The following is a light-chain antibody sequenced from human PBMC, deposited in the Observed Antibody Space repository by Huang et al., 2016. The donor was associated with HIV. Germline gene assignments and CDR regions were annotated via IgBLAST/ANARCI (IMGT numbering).Light chain of an antibody. CDR2: LGS. CDR3: MQALQAPPT. V-gene: IGKV2-28*01. J-gene: IGKJ1*01. Sequence: DIVMTQSPLSLPVTPGESASISCRSSQSLLHSNGYNYLDWYLQKPGQSPQLLIYLGSNRASGVPDRFSGSGSGTDFILKISRVEAEDVGVYYCMQALQAPPTFGQGTKVEIK. CDR1: QSLLHSNGYNY.